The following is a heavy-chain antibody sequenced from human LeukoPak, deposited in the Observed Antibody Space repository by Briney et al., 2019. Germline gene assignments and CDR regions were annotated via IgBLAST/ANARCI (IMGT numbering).Heavy chain of an antibody. D-gene: IGHD3-10*01. J-gene: IGHJ6*03. CDR2: IYDSGST. V-gene: IGHV4-59*01. CDR1: GGSISSYY. CDR3: ARVGDYYYYYYMDV. Sequence: SETLSLTCTVSGGSISSYYWSWIRQPPGKGLEWIGYIYDSGSTNYNPSLKSRVTISVDTSKNQFSLKLSSVTAADTAVYYCARVGDYYYYYYMDVWGKGTTVTISS.